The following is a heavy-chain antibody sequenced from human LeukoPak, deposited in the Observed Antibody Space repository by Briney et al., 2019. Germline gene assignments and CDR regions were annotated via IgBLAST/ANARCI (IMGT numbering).Heavy chain of an antibody. CDR3: ARTDPSDAFDI. CDR2: IRSGGNTK. V-gene: IGHV3-48*03. Sequence: PGGSLRLSCTASGFTFRNYEMNWVRQAPGKGLEWISSIRSGGNTKYYADSVRDRFTISRDNAKNSLYLQMTSLRAEDTAVYYCARTDPSDAFDIWGQGTMVTVS. J-gene: IGHJ3*02. CDR1: GFTFRNYE.